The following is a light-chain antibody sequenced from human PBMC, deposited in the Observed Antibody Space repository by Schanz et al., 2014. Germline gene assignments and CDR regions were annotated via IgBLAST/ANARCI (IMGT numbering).Light chain of an antibody. CDR3: QQAISFPVT. CDR1: QGIASW. CDR2: AAS. J-gene: IGKJ4*01. Sequence: DIQMTQFPSSVSASVGDRVTITCRASQGIASWLAWYQQSPGKAPKLLISAASDLQSGVPSRFRGSGYGTDFTLTITSLQPEDIATYYCQQAISFPVTFGGGTKVE. V-gene: IGKV1-12*01.